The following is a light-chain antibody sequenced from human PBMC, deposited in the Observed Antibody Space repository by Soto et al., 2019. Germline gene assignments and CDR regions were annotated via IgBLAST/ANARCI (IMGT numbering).Light chain of an antibody. CDR3: QQYNSWPPT. CDR1: QSVGSD. J-gene: IGKJ1*01. Sequence: EIVMTQSPATLSVSPGEGATLSCWTNQSVGSDLAWYQRKPGQAPRLLFSGASARATGVPARFRGSGSGTEFALTISSLQSEDSAVYYCQQYNSWPPTFGQGTKVELK. CDR2: GAS. V-gene: IGKV3-15*01.